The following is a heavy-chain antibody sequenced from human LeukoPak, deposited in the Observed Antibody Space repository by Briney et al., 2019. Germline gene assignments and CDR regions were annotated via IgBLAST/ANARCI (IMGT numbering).Heavy chain of an antibody. D-gene: IGHD4-17*01. Sequence: ASVKVSCKASGYTFTGYYMHWVRQAPGQGLEWMGWINPNSGGTNYAQKFQGRVTMTRDTSISTAYMELSRLRSEDTAVYYCARGMATVTTWWFDPWGQGTLVTVSS. V-gene: IGHV1-2*02. J-gene: IGHJ5*02. CDR1: GYTFTGYY. CDR3: ARGMATVTTWWFDP. CDR2: INPNSGGT.